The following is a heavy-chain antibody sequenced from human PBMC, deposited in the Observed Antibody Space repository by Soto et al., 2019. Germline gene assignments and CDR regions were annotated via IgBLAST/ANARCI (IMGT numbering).Heavy chain of an antibody. V-gene: IGHV4-31*03. D-gene: IGHD3-3*01. CDR3: ARAPNDFWSGHPQDV. CDR2: IYYSGST. Sequence: SETLSLTCTVSGSSISSGGYYWSWIRQHPGKGLEWIGYIYYSGSTYYNPSLKSRVTISVDTSKNQFSLKLSSVTAADTAVYYCARAPNDFWSGHPQDVWGQGTTVTVSS. J-gene: IGHJ6*02. CDR1: GSSISSGGYY.